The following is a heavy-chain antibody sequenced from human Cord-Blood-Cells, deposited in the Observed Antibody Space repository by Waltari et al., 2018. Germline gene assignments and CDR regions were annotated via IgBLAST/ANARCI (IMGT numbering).Heavy chain of an antibody. CDR3: ARPLAAAGPRAEYYYYMDV. D-gene: IGHD6-13*01. J-gene: IGHJ6*03. Sequence: QVQLVQSGAEVKKPGSSVKVSCKASGGTFSSYAISWVRQAPGQGLEWMGGIIPICGTENNAQKFQGRVTITADEATSTAYMELSSLRSEDTAVYYCARPLAAAGPRAEYYYYMDVWGKGTTVTVSS. CDR2: IIPICGTE. CDR1: GGTFSSYA. V-gene: IGHV1-69*01.